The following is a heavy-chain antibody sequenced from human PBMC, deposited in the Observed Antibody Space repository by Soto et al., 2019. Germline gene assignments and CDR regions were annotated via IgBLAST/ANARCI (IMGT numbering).Heavy chain of an antibody. V-gene: IGHV4-34*01. Sequence: PSETLSLTCAVYGGSFSGYYWSWIRQPPGKGLEWIGEINHSGSTNYNPSLKSRVTISVDTSKNQFSLKLSSVTAADTAVYYCAIGSYCSGGSCLSYYYYMDVWGKGTTVTVSS. D-gene: IGHD2-15*01. CDR3: AIGSYCSGGSCLSYYYYMDV. J-gene: IGHJ6*03. CDR1: GGSFSGYY. CDR2: INHSGST.